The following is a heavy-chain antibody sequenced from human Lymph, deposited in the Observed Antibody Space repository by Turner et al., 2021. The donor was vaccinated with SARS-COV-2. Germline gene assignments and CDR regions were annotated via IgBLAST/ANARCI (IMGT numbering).Heavy chain of an antibody. J-gene: IGHJ4*02. CDR1: GITFSSYA. V-gene: IGHV3-30-3*01. CDR2: ISFDGNNK. CDR3: ARGDYYGSGTYPGKTFDY. Sequence: QVQLVESGGGVVQPGRSLRLSCAASGITFSSYAMHWVRQAPGKGREGVAVISFDGNNKYYTDSVKGRFTISRDNSKNTLYLQLNSLRPEDTAVYYCARGDYYGSGTYPGKTFDYWGQGTLVTVSS. D-gene: IGHD3-10*01.